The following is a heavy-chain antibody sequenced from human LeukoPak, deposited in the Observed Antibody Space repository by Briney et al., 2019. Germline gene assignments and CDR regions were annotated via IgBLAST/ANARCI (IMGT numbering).Heavy chain of an antibody. CDR1: GFTFSSYA. V-gene: IGHV3-23*01. CDR2: ISGSGGST. D-gene: IGHD3-10*01. CDR3: AKGGLWFREPETALDY. J-gene: IGHJ4*02. Sequence: GGSLRLSCAASGFTFSSYAMSWVRQAPGKGLEWVSAISGSGGSTYYADSVKGRFTISRDNSKNTLYLQMNSLRAEDTAVYYCAKGGLWFREPETALDYWGQGTLVTVSS.